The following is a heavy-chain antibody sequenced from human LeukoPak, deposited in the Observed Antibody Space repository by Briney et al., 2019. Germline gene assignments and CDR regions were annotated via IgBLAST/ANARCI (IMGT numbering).Heavy chain of an antibody. CDR1: GESFSGYY. J-gene: IGHJ4*02. D-gene: IGHD1-26*01. V-gene: IGHV4-34*01. Sequence: SETLSLTCAVYGESFSGYYWSWVRQPPGKGLEWIGEIHYRGTTNYNPSLKSRVTVSADTSRNQFSLNLTSVTAADTAVYYCATLIVRTTYFDHWGQGSLVTVSS. CDR3: ATLIVRTTYFDH. CDR2: IHYRGTT.